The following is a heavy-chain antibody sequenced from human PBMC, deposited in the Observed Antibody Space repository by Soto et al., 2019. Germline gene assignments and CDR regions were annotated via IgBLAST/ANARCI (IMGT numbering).Heavy chain of an antibody. Sequence: SETLSLTCTVSGGSISSSSYYWGWIRQPPGKGLEWIGSIYYSGSTYYNPSLKSRVTISVDTSKNQFSLKLSSVTAADTAVYYCARRAANYYDSSHFDYWCQGTLVTVS. CDR3: ARRAANYYDSSHFDY. J-gene: IGHJ4*02. V-gene: IGHV4-39*01. CDR2: IYYSGST. D-gene: IGHD3-22*01. CDR1: GGSISSSSYY.